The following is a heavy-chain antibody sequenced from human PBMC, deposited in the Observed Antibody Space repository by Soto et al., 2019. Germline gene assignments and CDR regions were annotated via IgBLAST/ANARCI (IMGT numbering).Heavy chain of an antibody. J-gene: IGHJ6*03. CDR3: TRVSPYYDFWSGYSLPYYYYYMDV. V-gene: IGHV3-49*03. Sequence: SLRLSCTASGFTFCDYAMSWFRQAPGKGLEWVGFIRSKTYGGTTEYAASVKGRFTISRDDSKSIAYLQMNSLKTEDTAVYYCTRVSPYYDFWSGYSLPYYYYYMDVWGKGTTVTVSS. CDR2: IRSKTYGGTT. D-gene: IGHD3-3*01. CDR1: GFTFCDYA.